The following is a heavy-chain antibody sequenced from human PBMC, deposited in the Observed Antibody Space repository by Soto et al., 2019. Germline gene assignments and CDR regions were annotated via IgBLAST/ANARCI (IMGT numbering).Heavy chain of an antibody. D-gene: IGHD5-18*01. J-gene: IGHJ6*02. CDR3: AREEIPGDTAMVTIYYGMDV. V-gene: IGHV1-46*01. Sequence: ASVKVPCKASGYTFTSYYMHWVRQAPGQGLEWMGIINPSGGSTSYAQKFQGRVTMTRDTSTSTVYMELSSLRSEDTAVYYCAREEIPGDTAMVTIYYGMDVWGQGTTVTVSS. CDR1: GYTFTSYY. CDR2: INPSGGST.